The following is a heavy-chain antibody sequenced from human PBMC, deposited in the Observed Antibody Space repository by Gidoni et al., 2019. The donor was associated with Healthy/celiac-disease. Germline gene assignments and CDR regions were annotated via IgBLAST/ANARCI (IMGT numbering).Heavy chain of an antibody. CDR3: ASNWGWGGWFDP. J-gene: IGHJ5*02. CDR1: GGSISSSSYY. V-gene: IGHV4-39*01. CDR2: IYYSGST. D-gene: IGHD7-27*01. Sequence: QLQLQASGPGLVKPSETLSLTCTVSGGSISSSSYYWGWIRQPPGKGLEWIGSIYYSGSTYYNPSLKSRVTISVDTSKNQFSLKLSSVTAADTAVYYCASNWGWGGWFDPWGQGTLVTVSS.